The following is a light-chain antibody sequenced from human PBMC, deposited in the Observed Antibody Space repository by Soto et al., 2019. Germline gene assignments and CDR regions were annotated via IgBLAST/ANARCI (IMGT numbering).Light chain of an antibody. CDR2: DVS. CDR1: SSDVGGYNY. J-gene: IGLJ1*01. CDR3: SSYTSSSSYV. Sequence: QSVLTQPASVSGSPGHSITISCTVTSSDVGGYNYVSWYQQHPGKAPKLMIYDVSNRPSGVSNRFSGSKSGNTASLTISGFQAEDEADYYCSSYTSSSSYVFGTGTKVTAL. V-gene: IGLV2-14*01.